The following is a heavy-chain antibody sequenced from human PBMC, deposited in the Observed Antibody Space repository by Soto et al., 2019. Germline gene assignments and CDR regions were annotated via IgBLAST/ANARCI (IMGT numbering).Heavy chain of an antibody. CDR2: VSGSGGSV. CDR3: AKGSVVGADYSYGMDV. D-gene: IGHD2-2*01. Sequence: PGGSLTLSCAAAGFTFSSYGMSWVRQAPGKGLEWVSAVSGSGGSVYYADSVRGRFTISRDNSKNTLYLQVNSLRAEDTAIYYCAKGSVVGADYSYGMDVWGQGTTVTVSS. CDR1: GFTFSSYG. J-gene: IGHJ6*02. V-gene: IGHV3-23*01.